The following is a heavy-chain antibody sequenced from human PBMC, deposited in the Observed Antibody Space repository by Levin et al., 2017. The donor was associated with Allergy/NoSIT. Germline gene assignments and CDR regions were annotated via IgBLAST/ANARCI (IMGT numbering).Heavy chain of an antibody. CDR1: GGTFSSNA. CDR3: AKGGTFSYNWNDPSHFDS. Sequence: ASVKVSCKASGGTFSSNALSWVRQAPGQGLEWMGGIIPIFGTTNYARKFQGRLTITADGSTRTAYMELSGLRSEDTAVYYCAKGGTFSYNWNDPSHFDSWGQGTLVTVSS. D-gene: IGHD1-20*01. J-gene: IGHJ4*02. CDR2: IIPIFGTT. V-gene: IGHV1-69*13.